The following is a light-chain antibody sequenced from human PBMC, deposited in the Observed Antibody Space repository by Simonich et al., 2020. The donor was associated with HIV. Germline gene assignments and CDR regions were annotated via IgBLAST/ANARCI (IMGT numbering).Light chain of an antibody. V-gene: IGLV1-40*01. CDR2: GNN. CDR1: SSNIGAGYD. J-gene: IGLJ3*02. CDR3: SSYAGSNNWV. Sequence: QSVLTQPPSVSGAPGQRVTISCTRSSSNIGAGYDAHWYQQLPGPAPQLLIYGNNNRPSGVPDRFSGSKSDNTASLTVSGLQAEDEADYYCSSYAGSNNWVFGGGTKVTVL.